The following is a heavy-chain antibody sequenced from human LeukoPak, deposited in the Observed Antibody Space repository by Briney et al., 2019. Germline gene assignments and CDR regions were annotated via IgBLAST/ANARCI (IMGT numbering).Heavy chain of an antibody. CDR3: ARTRRDGYFDY. D-gene: IGHD5-24*01. J-gene: IGHJ4*02. CDR1: GGSFSSYY. V-gene: IGHV4-59*01. Sequence: PSETLSLTCTVSGGSFSSYYGSWIRQPPGKGLEWVGYIYSSGSTNYDPSLKSRVTISIDTSKNQFSLKLSSVTAADTAVYYCARTRRDGYFDYWGQGTLVTVSS. CDR2: IYSSGST.